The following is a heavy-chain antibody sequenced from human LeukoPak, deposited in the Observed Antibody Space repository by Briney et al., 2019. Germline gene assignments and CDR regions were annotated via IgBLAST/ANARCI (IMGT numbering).Heavy chain of an antibody. D-gene: IGHD6-19*01. Sequence: SEPLSLTCTLSGGFKSRSYWSCLREPAGEAGEGIGRIDTCGNTNHNPPLKSRVTMSVDTSKNQFSLTVSSVTAADTAVYYWARVFAAGTLPFHSWGQGTMVTVSS. V-gene: IGHV4-4*07. J-gene: IGHJ3*02. CDR1: GGFKSRSY. CDR2: IDTCGNT. CDR3: ARVFAAGTLPFHS.